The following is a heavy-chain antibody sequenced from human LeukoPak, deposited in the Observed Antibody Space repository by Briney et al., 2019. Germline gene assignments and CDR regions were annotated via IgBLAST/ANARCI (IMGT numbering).Heavy chain of an antibody. CDR1: GFTFSSYW. J-gene: IGHJ3*02. Sequence: PGGSLRLSCAASGFTFSSYWMHWVRHAPGKGLVWVSRINSDGSSTSYADSVKGRFTISRDNSKNTLYVQMNSLRAEDTAVYYCAKAALCYDSSGYQVIGAFDIWGQGTMVTVSS. V-gene: IGHV3-74*01. D-gene: IGHD3-22*01. CDR3: AKAALCYDSSGYQVIGAFDI. CDR2: INSDGSST.